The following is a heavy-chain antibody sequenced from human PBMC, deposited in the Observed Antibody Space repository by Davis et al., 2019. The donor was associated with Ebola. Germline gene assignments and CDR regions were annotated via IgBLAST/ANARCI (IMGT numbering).Heavy chain of an antibody. CDR2: ISSSGDTT. J-gene: IGHJ5*02. D-gene: IGHD3-3*01. V-gene: IGHV3-48*01. CDR3: ARVGFRSGAPNH. CDR1: GFTFSSID. Sequence: GESLKISCVASGFTFSSIDMTWVRQAPGKGLEWLSYISSSGDTTYYADSVKGRFTISRDNAKNSLYLQMSRLRPDDSAVYFCARVGFRSGAPNHWGQGTQVTVSS.